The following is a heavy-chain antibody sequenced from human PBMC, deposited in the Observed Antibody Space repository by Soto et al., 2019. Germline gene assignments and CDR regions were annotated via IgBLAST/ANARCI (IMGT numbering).Heavy chain of an antibody. J-gene: IGHJ6*03. V-gene: IGHV1-2*04. D-gene: IGHD3-16*01. CDR3: ARDSDGGRRRAPSYYYYYMDV. CDR1: GYTFTGYY. CDR2: INPNSGGT. Sequence: ASVKVSCKASGYTFTGYYMHWVRQAPGQGLEWMGWINPNSGGTNDAQKFQGWVTMTRNTSISTAYMGLSRLRADETAVYYCARDSDGGRRRAPSYYYYYMDVWGKGTTVTVSS.